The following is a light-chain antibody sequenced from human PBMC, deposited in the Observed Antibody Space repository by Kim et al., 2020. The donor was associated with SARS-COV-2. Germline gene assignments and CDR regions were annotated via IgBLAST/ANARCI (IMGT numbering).Light chain of an antibody. V-gene: IGLV3-1*01. J-gene: IGLJ1*01. Sequence: SYELTQPPSVSVSPGQTASITCSGDKLGDKYACXYQQKPGQSPVLVIYQDNKRPSGIPERFSGSNSGNTATLTISGTQAMDEADYYCQAWDSSSPPFFFG. CDR1: KLGDKY. CDR3: QAWDSSSPPFF. CDR2: QDN.